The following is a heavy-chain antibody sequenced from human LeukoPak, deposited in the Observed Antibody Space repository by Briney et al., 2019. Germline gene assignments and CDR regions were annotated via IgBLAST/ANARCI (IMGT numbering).Heavy chain of an antibody. CDR1: GGSFSGYY. D-gene: IGHD3-10*01. CDR3: ARPQNRYYYGSGSARGAFDI. V-gene: IGHV4-34*01. J-gene: IGHJ3*02. CDR2: INHSGST. Sequence: SETLSLTCAVYGGSFSGYYWSWIRQPPGKGLEWIGEINHSGSTNYNPSLKSRVTISVDTSKNQFSLKLSSVTAADTAVYYCARPQNRYYYGSGSARGAFDIWGQGTMVTVSS.